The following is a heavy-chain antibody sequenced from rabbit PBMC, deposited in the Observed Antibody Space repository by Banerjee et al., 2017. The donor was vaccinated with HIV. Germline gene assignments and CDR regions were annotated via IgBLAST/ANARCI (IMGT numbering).Heavy chain of an antibody. D-gene: IGHD2-1*01. J-gene: IGHJ4*01. Sequence: QQQLEESGGGLVKPGGTLTLTCKASGIDFSSYGISWVRQAPGKGLEWIAYIYPDYGSTDYANWVNGRFTISLDNAQNTVFLQMTSLTAADTATYFCARFSTVTIPYYFSLWGPGTLVTVS. CDR1: GIDFSSYG. CDR2: IYPDYGST. V-gene: IGHV1S43*01. CDR3: ARFSTVTIPYYFSL.